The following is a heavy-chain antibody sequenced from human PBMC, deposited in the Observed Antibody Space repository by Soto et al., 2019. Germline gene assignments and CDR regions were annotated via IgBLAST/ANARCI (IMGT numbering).Heavy chain of an antibody. CDR1: GGSISSYY. CDR3: ARGYYYDSSGYYDDY. D-gene: IGHD3-22*01. J-gene: IGHJ4*02. CDR2: IYYSGST. Sequence: SETLSLTCTVSGGSISSYYWSWIRQPPGKGLEWIGYIYYSGSTNYNPSLKSRVTISVDTSKNQFSLKLSSVTAADTAVYYCARGYYYDSSGYYDDYWGQGTLVTVSS. V-gene: IGHV4-59*01.